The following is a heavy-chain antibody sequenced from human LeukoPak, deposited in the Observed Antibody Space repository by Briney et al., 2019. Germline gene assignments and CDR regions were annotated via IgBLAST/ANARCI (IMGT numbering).Heavy chain of an antibody. J-gene: IGHJ4*02. V-gene: IGHV3-23*01. CDR2: ISGSDGTT. D-gene: IGHD3-22*01. CDR3: AKVYDSSGYYPLDY. Sequence: GGSLRLSCAASGFTFHSYAMSWVRRAPGKGLEWVSAISGSDGTTYYADSVKGRFTISRDNSKNTLYVQMNSLRAEDTAVYYCAKVYDSSGYYPLDYWGQGTLVTVSS. CDR1: GFTFHSYA.